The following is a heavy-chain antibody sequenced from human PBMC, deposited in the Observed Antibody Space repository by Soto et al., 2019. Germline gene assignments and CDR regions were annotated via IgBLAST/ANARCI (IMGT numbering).Heavy chain of an antibody. V-gene: IGHV1-69*13. J-gene: IGHJ6*02. D-gene: IGHD2-8*01. Sequence: SVKVSCKASGGTFSSYAISWVRQAPGQGLEWMGGIIPIFGTANYAQKFQGRVTITADESTSTAYMELSSLRSEDTAVYYCARDENGSMDYYYYGMDVWGQGTTVTVSS. CDR2: IIPIFGTA. CDR1: GGTFSSYA. CDR3: ARDENGSMDYYYYGMDV.